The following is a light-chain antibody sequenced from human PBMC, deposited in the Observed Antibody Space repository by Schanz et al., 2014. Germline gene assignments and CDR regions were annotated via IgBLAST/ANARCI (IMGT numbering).Light chain of an antibody. J-gene: IGLJ2*01. CDR3: NSYASSSGVI. Sequence: QSVLAQPPSASETPGQRVSISCSGGRSNIGSNSVNWYQQLPGTAPKLVIYSNNRRPSGVPDRFSGSKSGTSASLAISGLQSEDEADYYCNSYASSSGVIFGGGTKLTVL. CDR2: SNN. CDR1: RSNIGSNS. V-gene: IGLV1-44*01.